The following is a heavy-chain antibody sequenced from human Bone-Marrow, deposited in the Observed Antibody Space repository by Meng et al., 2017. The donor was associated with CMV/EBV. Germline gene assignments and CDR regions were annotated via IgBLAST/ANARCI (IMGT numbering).Heavy chain of an antibody. J-gene: IGHJ3*02. D-gene: IGHD1-26*01. CDR1: GGTFSSYT. CDR2: IIPILGIA. V-gene: IGHV1-69*02. Sequence: SVKVSCKASGGTFSSYTISWVRQAPGQGLEWMGRIIPILGIANYAQKFQGRVTITADKSTSTAYMELSSLRSEETAVYYCWSRLVGATGGGGWDDAFDIWGQGTMVTVSS. CDR3: WSRLVGATGGGGWDDAFDI.